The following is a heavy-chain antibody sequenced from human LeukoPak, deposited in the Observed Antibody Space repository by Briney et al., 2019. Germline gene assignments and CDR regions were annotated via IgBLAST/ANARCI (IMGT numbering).Heavy chain of an antibody. D-gene: IGHD3-22*01. CDR3: ARGQVESDYYDGEAPRGFSY. Sequence: GGSLRLSCAASGFTFSNYWMHWVRQAPGKGLVWVARINSDGSSTSYADSVKGRFTISRDNAENTLYLQMNSLRAEDTAVYYCARGQVESDYYDGEAPRGFSYWGQGTLVTVSS. V-gene: IGHV3-74*01. CDR2: INSDGSST. CDR1: GFTFSNYW. J-gene: IGHJ4*02.